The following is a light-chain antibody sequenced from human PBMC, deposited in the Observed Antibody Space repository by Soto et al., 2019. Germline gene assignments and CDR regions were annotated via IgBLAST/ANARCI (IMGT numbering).Light chain of an antibody. CDR1: RSIGSY. J-gene: IGKJ1*01. Sequence: DIQMTQSPYSLSASVGDRVTITCRASRSIGSYLYWYQQKPGKAPKFLIYDASSLRSGVPSRFSASGSGTDFTLTISSLQPEDFATYYCQQSYSTLLTFGQGTKVEVK. CDR3: QQSYSTLLT. CDR2: DAS. V-gene: IGKV1-39*01.